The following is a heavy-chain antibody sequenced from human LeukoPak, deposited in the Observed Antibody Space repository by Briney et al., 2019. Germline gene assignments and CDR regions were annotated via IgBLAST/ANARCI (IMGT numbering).Heavy chain of an antibody. Sequence: PSETLSLTCTVSGGSISSGDYYWSWIRQPPGKGLEWIGYIYYGGSTYYNPSLKSRVTISVDTSKNQFSLKLSSVTAADTAVYYCAREGTARPLDYWGQGTLVTVSS. CDR1: GGSISSGDYY. V-gene: IGHV4-30-4*08. CDR3: AREGTARPLDY. D-gene: IGHD6-6*01. J-gene: IGHJ4*02. CDR2: IYYGGST.